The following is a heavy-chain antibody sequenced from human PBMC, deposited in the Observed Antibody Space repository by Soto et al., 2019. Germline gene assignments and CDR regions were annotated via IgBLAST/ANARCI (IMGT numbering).Heavy chain of an antibody. V-gene: IGHV4-34*02. Sequence: QVQLQQWGAGLLKPSATLSLTCAVYGGSVGGYYWSWVRQPPGKGLEWIGEINHSGSITYAPSLKSRVTMSVDTSKNQFSLRLISVTAADTAVYYCARVEVTTGVFWGQGTQVTVSS. D-gene: IGHD4-17*01. CDR1: GGSVGGYY. J-gene: IGHJ4*02. CDR3: ARVEVTTGVF. CDR2: INHSGSI.